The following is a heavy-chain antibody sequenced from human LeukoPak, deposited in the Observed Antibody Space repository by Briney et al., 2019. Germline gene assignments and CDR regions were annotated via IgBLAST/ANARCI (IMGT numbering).Heavy chain of an antibody. J-gene: IGHJ6*02. V-gene: IGHV3-64*01. CDR2: ISSNGGKT. Sequence: GGSLRLSCAASGFTFTSHYTHWVRQTPGKGLEYVSAISSNGGKTHYTNSVKGRFTISRDNSKNTVYLQMGSLSTEDTAVYYCARDTNREQDIWGQGTTVTVSS. CDR1: GFTFTSHY. D-gene: IGHD3-3*01. CDR3: ARDTNREQDI.